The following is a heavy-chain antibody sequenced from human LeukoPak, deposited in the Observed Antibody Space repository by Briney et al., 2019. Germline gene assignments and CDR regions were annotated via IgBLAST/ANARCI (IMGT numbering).Heavy chain of an antibody. CDR2: IIPIFGTA. Sequence: GASVKVSCKASGGTFSSYAISWVRQAPGQGLEWMGGIIPIFGTANYAQKFQGRVTITADESTSTAYMELSSLRSEDTAVYYCARVPPSLRGADNWFDPWGQGTLVTVSS. CDR3: ARVPPSLRGADNWFDP. V-gene: IGHV1-69*13. CDR1: GGTFSSYA. J-gene: IGHJ5*02. D-gene: IGHD3-10*01.